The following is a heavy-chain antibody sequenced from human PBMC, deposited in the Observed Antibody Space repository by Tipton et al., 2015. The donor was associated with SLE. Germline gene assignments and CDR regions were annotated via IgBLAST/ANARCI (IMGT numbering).Heavy chain of an antibody. CDR1: GASISGYY. D-gene: IGHD6-13*01. V-gene: IGHV4-59*01. Sequence: TLSLTCTVSGASISGYYWSWIRQPPGKGLEWIGYIYYSGNTNYNPSLKNRVTISVDTSKTQFSLKLSSVTAADTAVYYCARGEAAAAEPYYFDYWGQGTLVTVSS. CDR3: ARGEAAAAEPYYFDY. CDR2: IYYSGNT. J-gene: IGHJ4*02.